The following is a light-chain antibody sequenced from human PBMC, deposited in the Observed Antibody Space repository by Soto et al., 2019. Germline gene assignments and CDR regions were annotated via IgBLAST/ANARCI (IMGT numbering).Light chain of an antibody. V-gene: IGKV1-6*01. CDR1: RTIAGY. J-gene: IGKJ1*01. Sequence: IQMTQSPSSLSASVGDRVTITCRASRTIAGYVNWYQQRPGEAPNLLIYAASSLQAGVPVRFSASGSGTNFTLTISNLQPEDFASYYCLQDYTYPWTFGQGTKVDI. CDR2: AAS. CDR3: LQDYTYPWT.